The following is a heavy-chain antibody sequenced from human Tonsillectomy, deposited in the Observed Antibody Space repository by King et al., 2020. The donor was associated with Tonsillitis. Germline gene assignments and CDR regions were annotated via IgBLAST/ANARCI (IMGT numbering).Heavy chain of an antibody. D-gene: IGHD1-26*01. V-gene: IGHV1-18*01. CDR2: IVPYNDNT. CDR3: ARVPGMVALYQFDY. J-gene: IGHJ4*02. CDR1: GYTFTSYG. Sequence: VQLVESGGEVKKAGASVKVSCKASGYTFTSYGISWVRQAPGQGLEWMGWIVPYNDNTKYAQKLQGRVIMTTDTSTSTAYMELRSLRSDDTAVYYCARVPGMVALYQFDYWGQGTLVTVSS.